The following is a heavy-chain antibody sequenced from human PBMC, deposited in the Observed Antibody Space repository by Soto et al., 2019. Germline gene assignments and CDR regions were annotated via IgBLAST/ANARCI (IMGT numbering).Heavy chain of an antibody. CDR2: IIPYYNTL. CDR1: EGTFNSYA. J-gene: IGHJ4*02. V-gene: IGHV1-69*01. Sequence: QAQVVQSGAEVRKPGSSVKLSCKASEGTFNSYAIAWVRQAPGQGLEWMGGIIPYYNTLNYAQKFQDRVTIAADDSTNTAYMELSSLRSDDTAVYFCASRASRWYPYFFDSWAQRTLVTVSS. CDR3: ASRASRWYPYFFDS. D-gene: IGHD6-13*01.